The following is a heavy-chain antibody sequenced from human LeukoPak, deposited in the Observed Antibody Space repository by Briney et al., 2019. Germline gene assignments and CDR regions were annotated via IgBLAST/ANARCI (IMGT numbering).Heavy chain of an antibody. Sequence: PSETLSLTCAVYGGSFSGYYWSWIRQPPGKGLEWIGEINHSGSTNYNPSLKSRVTISVDTSKNQFSLKLSSVTAADTAVYYCARVGYGGGPPFDYWGQGTLVTVSS. CDR3: ARVGYGGGPPFDY. D-gene: IGHD4-23*01. J-gene: IGHJ4*02. CDR2: INHSGST. V-gene: IGHV4-34*01. CDR1: GGSFSGYY.